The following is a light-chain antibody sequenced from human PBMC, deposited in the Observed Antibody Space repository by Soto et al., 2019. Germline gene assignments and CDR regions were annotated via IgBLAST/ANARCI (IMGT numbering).Light chain of an antibody. CDR2: AAT. J-gene: IGKJ1*01. CDR3: QKYNSAPT. V-gene: IGKV1-27*01. Sequence: DIQMTQSPSSLSASVGDRVTMTCRASQGISNYLAWYQQEPGKVPKLLIFAATTLQSGVPSRFSGSGSGTDFTLTISSLQPEDVATYYCQKYNSAPTFGQGTRVEIK. CDR1: QGISNY.